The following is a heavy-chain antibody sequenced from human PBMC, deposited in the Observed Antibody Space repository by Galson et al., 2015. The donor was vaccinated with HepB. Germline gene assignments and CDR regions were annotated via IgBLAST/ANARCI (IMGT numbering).Heavy chain of an antibody. J-gene: IGHJ4*02. CDR2: IYSGGHA. CDR1: GFTVSKSY. CDR3: ASPFCSGGYCYPLWY. Sequence: SLRLSCAVSGFTVSKSYVSWVRQAPGKGLEWLSVIYSGGHAFYADSVQGRFTISRDTTKNTVYSQMRILRAEDTAVYSFASPFCSGGYCYPLWYWGQGTLVTVSS. V-gene: IGHV3-53*01. D-gene: IGHD2-15*01.